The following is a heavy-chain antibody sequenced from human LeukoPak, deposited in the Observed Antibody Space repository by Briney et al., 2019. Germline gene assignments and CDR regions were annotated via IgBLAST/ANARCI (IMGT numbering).Heavy chain of an antibody. CDR2: INHSGST. V-gene: IGHV4-34*01. J-gene: IGHJ4*02. CDR3: ASSRPRYFDWLSHYFDY. Sequence: RLSLACAVYGGSFAGDYCGWVRQPPWEGLGWMFEINHSGSTNYNPSLKSRVTISVATSKNQSSLKLSSVTAADTAVYYCASSRPRYFDWLSHYFDYWGQGTLVTVSS. CDR1: GGSFAGDY. D-gene: IGHD3-9*01.